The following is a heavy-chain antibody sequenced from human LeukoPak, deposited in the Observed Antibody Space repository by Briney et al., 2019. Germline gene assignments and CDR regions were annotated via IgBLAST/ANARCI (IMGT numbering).Heavy chain of an antibody. CDR1: GYTFTSYG. D-gene: IGHD3-10*01. CDR3: ARADENYYGSGSYLTAYFQH. CDR2: ISAYNGNT. V-gene: IGHV1-18*01. J-gene: IGHJ1*01. Sequence: ASVKVSCKASGYTFTSYGIRWVRQAPGQGLEWMGWISAYNGNTNYAQELQGRVTMTTDTSTSTAYMELRSLRSDDTAVYYCARADENYYGSGSYLTAYFQHWGQGTLVTVSS.